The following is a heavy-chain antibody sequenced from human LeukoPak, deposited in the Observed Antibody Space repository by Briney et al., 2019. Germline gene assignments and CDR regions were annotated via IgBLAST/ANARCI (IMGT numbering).Heavy chain of an antibody. J-gene: IGHJ4*02. CDR1: GGSISSGGYY. D-gene: IGHD5-24*01. CDR2: IYYSGST. Sequence: SQTLSLTCTVSGGSISSGGYYWSWIRQHPRKGLEWIGYIYYSGSTYYNPSLKSRLTISVDTSKNQFSLKLRSVTAADTAVYYCASSSFFRREIFDYWGQGTLVTVSS. V-gene: IGHV4-31*03. CDR3: ASSSFFRREIFDY.